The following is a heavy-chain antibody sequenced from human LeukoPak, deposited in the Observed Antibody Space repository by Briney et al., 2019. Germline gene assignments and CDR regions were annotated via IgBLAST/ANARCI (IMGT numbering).Heavy chain of an antibody. CDR3: AAAAVAVDY. CDR2: IYHSGST. Sequence: PSETLSLTCAVSGGSISSSNWWTWVRQPPGKGLEWIGEIYHSGSTNYNPSLKRRLTLSVDKSKNQFSLKLSSVTAADTAVYYCAAAAVAVDYWGQGTLVTVSS. V-gene: IGHV4-4*02. CDR1: GGSISSSNW. D-gene: IGHD6-19*01. J-gene: IGHJ4*02.